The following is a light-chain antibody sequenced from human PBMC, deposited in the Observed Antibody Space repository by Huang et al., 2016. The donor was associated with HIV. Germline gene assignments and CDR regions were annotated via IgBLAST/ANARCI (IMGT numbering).Light chain of an antibody. CDR3: QQYTNWPPSYT. V-gene: IGKV3-15*01. CDR1: QSISDN. J-gene: IGKJ2*01. CDR2: GAS. Sequence: EIVMTQSPATLSVSPGERVTLSCRASQSISDNLAWYQQKPGQAPRRLSYGASTRATGIPARFSGSGSGTEFTLNINSLQSEDVAVYYCQQYTNWPPSYTFGQGTRLEIK.